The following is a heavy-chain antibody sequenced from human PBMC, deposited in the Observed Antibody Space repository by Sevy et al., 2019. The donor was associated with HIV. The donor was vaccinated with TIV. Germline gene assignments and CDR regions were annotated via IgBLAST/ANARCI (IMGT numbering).Heavy chain of an antibody. CDR3: AAAAGTDILGYYFDS. CDR2: MYHRGTT. J-gene: IGHJ4*02. Sequence: SETLSLTCTVSGDSIISSRWWSWFRQSPGKGLECIGDMYHRGTTNYSPSLKNRVIMSVDKSKNQFSLKLTSVTAADTAVYYCAAAAGTDILGYYFDSWGQGIPVTVSS. V-gene: IGHV4-4*02. D-gene: IGHD6-25*01. CDR1: GDSIISSRW.